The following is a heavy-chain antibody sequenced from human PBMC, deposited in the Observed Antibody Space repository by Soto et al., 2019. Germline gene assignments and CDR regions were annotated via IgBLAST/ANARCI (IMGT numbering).Heavy chain of an antibody. CDR3: APHVHCSGGSCHYDAFDI. CDR1: GGSISSYY. V-gene: IGHV4-59*03. CDR2: IYYSGST. Sequence: PSETLSLTCTVSGGSISSYYWSWIRQPPGKGLEWIGYIYYSGSTNYNPSLKSRVTISVDTSKNTLYLQMDSLGVEDTAVYYCAPHVHCSGGSCHYDAFDIRGQGTMVTVSS. D-gene: IGHD2-15*01. J-gene: IGHJ3*02.